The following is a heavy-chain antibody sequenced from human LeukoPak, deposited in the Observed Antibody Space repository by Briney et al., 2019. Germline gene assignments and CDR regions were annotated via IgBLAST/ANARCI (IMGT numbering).Heavy chain of an antibody. D-gene: IGHD3-22*01. CDR3: AKDLTQKTYEGSPGLDV. Sequence: PGGSLRLSCAASGFTFSNYWMSWVRQAPGTGLEWVANIKQDGSEKYYVDSVKGRFTISRDNAKNSLYLQMNSLRAEDTAVYYCAKDLTQKTYEGSPGLDVWGKGTTVTVSS. J-gene: IGHJ6*04. CDR2: IKQDGSEK. V-gene: IGHV3-7*01. CDR1: GFTFSNYW.